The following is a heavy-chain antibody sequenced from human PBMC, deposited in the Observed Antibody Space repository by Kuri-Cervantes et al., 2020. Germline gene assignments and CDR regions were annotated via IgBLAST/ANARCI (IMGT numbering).Heavy chain of an antibody. D-gene: IGHD6-13*01. CDR2: ISAYNGNT. CDR1: GYTFTSYG. V-gene: IGHV1-18*01. Sequence: ASVKVSCKASGYTFTSYGISWVRQAPGQGLEWMGWISAYNGNTNYAQKLQGRVTMTTDTSTSTAYMELRSLRSDDTAVYYCARHRRERYSSSWYGGDSNWFDAWGQGTLVTVSS. CDR3: ARHRRERYSSSWYGGDSNWFDA. J-gene: IGHJ5*02.